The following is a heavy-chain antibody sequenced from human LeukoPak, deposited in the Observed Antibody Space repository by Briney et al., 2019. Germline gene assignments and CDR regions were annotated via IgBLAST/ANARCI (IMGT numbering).Heavy chain of an antibody. CDR3: AKDLVTMIVVVDIDY. Sequence: GGSLRLSCAASGFTFSSYAMSWVRQAPGKGLEWVSAISGSVNTTYYADSVKGRFTISRDNSKNTLYLQMNSLRAEDTAVYYCAKDLVTMIVVVDIDYWGQGTLVTVSS. V-gene: IGHV3-23*01. CDR1: GFTFSSYA. CDR2: ISGSVNTT. J-gene: IGHJ4*02. D-gene: IGHD3-22*01.